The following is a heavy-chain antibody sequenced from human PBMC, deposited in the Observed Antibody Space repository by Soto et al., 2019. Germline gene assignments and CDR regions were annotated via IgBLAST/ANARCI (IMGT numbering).Heavy chain of an antibody. Sequence: EVQLLESGGGLVQPGGSLRLSCAASGFTFTGYAMSWVRQAPGKGLEWVANIKQDGSEKYYVDSVKGRFTISRDNAKNSLYLQMNSLRAEDTAVYYCALGVVGATSFDYWGQGTLVTVSS. CDR1: GFTFTGYA. CDR2: IKQDGSEK. CDR3: ALGVVGATSFDY. V-gene: IGHV3-7*03. J-gene: IGHJ4*02. D-gene: IGHD1-26*01.